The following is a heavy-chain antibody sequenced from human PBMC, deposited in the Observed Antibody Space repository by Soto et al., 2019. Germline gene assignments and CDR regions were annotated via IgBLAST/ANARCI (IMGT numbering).Heavy chain of an antibody. CDR3: ARDRYDSSGYVDY. CDR1: GGSISSGGYY. Sequence: PSETLSLTCTVSGGSISSGGYYWSWIRQHPGKGLEWIGYIYYSGSTYYNPSLKSRVTISVDTSKNQFSLKLSSVTAADTAVYYCARDRYDSSGYVDYWGQGNLVTVSS. V-gene: IGHV4-31*03. CDR2: IYYSGST. J-gene: IGHJ4*02. D-gene: IGHD3-22*01.